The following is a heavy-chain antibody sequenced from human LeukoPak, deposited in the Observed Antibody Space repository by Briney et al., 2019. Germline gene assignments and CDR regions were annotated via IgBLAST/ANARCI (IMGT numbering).Heavy chain of an antibody. J-gene: IGHJ4*02. V-gene: IGHV4-38-2*01. CDR3: ARQKAAGTPIPDY. CDR1: GYSISSGYY. Sequence: ASETLSLTCAVSGYSISSGYYWGCIRQPPGKGLECIGSIYHIASTYYNPSIKSRVTISVDTSKNKFSLKLSSVTAADTAVYYCARQKAAGTPIPDYWGQGTLVTVSS. CDR2: IYHIAST. D-gene: IGHD6-13*01.